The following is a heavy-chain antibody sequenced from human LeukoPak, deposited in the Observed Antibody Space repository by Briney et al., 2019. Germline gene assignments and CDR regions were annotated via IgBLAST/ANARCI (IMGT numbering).Heavy chain of an antibody. CDR1: GFTFSSYG. CDR3: ARETYSSTWYRNYNWSDP. V-gene: IGHV3-33*01. CDR2: IWYDGSNK. Sequence: GGSLRLSCATSGFTFSSYGMHWVRQAPGKGLEWVAVIWYDGSNKYYADSVKGRFTISRDNSKNTLYVQMNSLRAEDTAVYYCARETYSSTWYRNYNWSDPWGQGTLVTVSS. D-gene: IGHD6-13*01. J-gene: IGHJ5*02.